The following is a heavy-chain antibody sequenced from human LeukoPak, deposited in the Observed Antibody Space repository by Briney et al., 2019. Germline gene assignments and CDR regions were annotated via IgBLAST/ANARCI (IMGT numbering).Heavy chain of an antibody. CDR3: ARDSSGDYESDY. D-gene: IGHD4-17*01. J-gene: IGHJ4*02. Sequence: ASVKVSCKASGYTFTGYHMHWVRQAPGQGLEWMGRINPNSGDTNYAQKFQGRVTMTRDTSISTAYMELSRLRSDDTAVYYCARDSSGDYESDYWGQGTLVTVSS. CDR2: INPNSGDT. CDR1: GYTFTGYH. V-gene: IGHV1-2*06.